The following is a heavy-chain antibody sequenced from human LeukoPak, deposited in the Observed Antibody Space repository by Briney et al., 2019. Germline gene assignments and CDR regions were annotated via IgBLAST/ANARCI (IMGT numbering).Heavy chain of an antibody. V-gene: IGHV1-18*04. CDR2: ISAYNGNT. Sequence: ASVKVSCKASGYTFTGYYMHWVRQAPGQGLEWMGWISAYNGNTNYAQKLQGRVTMTTDTSTSTAYMELRSLRSDDTAVYYCARERHDYSNYFRSFGPPSNRFDPWGQGTLVTVSS. CDR1: GYTFTGYY. CDR3: ARERHDYSNYFRSFGPPSNRFDP. D-gene: IGHD4-11*01. J-gene: IGHJ5*02.